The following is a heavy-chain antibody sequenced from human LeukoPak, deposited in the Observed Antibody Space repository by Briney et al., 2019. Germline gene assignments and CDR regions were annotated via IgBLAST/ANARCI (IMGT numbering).Heavy chain of an antibody. CDR1: GFTFSSYA. J-gene: IGHJ4*02. CDR2: ISGSGGST. Sequence: GGSLRLSCAASGFTFSSYAMSWVRQAPGKGLEWVSAISGSGGSTYYADSVKGRFTISRDNSKNTLYLQMNSLRAEDTAVYYCAKGRNLHYYGSGSYYSWGQGTLVTVSS. CDR3: AKGRNLHYYGSGSYYS. V-gene: IGHV3-23*01. D-gene: IGHD3-10*01.